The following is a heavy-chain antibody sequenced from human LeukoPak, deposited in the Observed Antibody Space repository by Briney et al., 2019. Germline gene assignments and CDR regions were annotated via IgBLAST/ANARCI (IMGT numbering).Heavy chain of an antibody. V-gene: IGHV3-38*03. CDR3: ARRSGVAVAGAFDY. D-gene: IGHD6-19*01. Sequence: GGSLRLSCAVSGLSVSSNEMNWARQAPGKGLEWVSYISGTYYADSVKGRFTISRDNSKNTLYLQMNSLRAEDTAVYFCARRSGVAVAGAFDYWGQGTLVTVSS. J-gene: IGHJ4*02. CDR2: ISGT. CDR1: GLSVSSNE.